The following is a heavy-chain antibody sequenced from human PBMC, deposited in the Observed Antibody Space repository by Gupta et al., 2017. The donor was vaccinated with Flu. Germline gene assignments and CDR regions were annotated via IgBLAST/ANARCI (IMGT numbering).Heavy chain of an antibody. CDR2: ISATGTYI. V-gene: IGHV3-21*01. D-gene: IGHD3-22*01. J-gene: IGHJ4*02. Sequence: EVHLVESGGGLVTPGGSLRLSCAASGFTINRYGMTWVRQAPGQGLEWVSSISATGTYIYYADSQKGRITISRDNAHSSLYLQMTSLRVEDTVVYYCTREAYDTSGYYRPPRIESWGQGTLVTVSS. CDR1: GFTINRYG. CDR3: TREAYDTSGYYRPPRIES.